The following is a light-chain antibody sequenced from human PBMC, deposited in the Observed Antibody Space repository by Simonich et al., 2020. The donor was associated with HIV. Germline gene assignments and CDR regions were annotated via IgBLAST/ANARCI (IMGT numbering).Light chain of an antibody. CDR3: QQYGCSPPMVL. V-gene: IGKV3-20*01. J-gene: IGKJ1*01. CDR1: QSVRAY. Sequence: EIVLTQSPATLSLSPGERPTLSCRASQSVRAYLAWYQQKPGQAPRLLIYGASSRATGIPDRFSGSGSGTDFTLTISRLEPEDFAVYYCQQYGCSPPMVLFGQGTKVEIK. CDR2: GAS.